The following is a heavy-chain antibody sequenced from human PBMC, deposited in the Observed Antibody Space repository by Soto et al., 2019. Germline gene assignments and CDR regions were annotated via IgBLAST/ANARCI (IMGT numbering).Heavy chain of an antibody. J-gene: IGHJ3*02. Sequence: VQLVESGGGLVQPGGSLRLSCAASGFTFSNYYMSWVRQAPGKGLEWVASTKQDGSEKHYVDSVKGRFTISRDNAKNSLYLQMNSLRAEDTAVYYCATLLNGDYTLFHIRGQGTMVTVSS. CDR1: GFTFSNYY. D-gene: IGHD4-17*01. CDR2: TKQDGSEK. CDR3: ATLLNGDYTLFHI. V-gene: IGHV3-7*03.